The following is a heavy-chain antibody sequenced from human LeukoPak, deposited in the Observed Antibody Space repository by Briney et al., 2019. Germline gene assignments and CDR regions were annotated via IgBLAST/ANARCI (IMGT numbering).Heavy chain of an antibody. CDR2: MSSRGYPI. J-gene: IGHJ4*02. CDR3: ARVGTALASPFDY. CDR1: GFTFSDYY. Sequence: GESLRLSCFASGFTFSDYYMSWVRQAPGKGLQWISYMSSRGYPIYYADSVKGRFTISRDNAKKTLYLQMHNLRADDTAVYFCARVGTALASPFDYWGLGTLVAVSS. D-gene: IGHD1-7*01. V-gene: IGHV3-11*01.